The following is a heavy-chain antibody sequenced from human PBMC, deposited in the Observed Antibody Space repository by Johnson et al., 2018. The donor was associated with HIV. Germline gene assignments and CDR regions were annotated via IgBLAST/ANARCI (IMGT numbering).Heavy chain of an antibody. CDR3: ARDGAADNAFDI. CDR1: GFTFSGYW. D-gene: IGHD3-16*01. J-gene: IGHJ3*02. Sequence: GGLVQPGGSLRLSCAASGFTFSGYWVYWVRQAPGKGLVWVSRINPDGSSTDYADSVKGRFTISRDNAKNTLYLQMNSLRAEDTAVYYCARDGAADNAFDIWGQGTMVTVSS. V-gene: IGHV3-74*01. CDR2: INPDGSST.